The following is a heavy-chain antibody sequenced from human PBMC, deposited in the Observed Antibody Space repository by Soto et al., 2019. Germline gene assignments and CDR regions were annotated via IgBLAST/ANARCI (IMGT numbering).Heavy chain of an antibody. V-gene: IGHV3-23*01. J-gene: IGHJ4*02. CDR2: ISGSGGST. Sequence: GGSLRLSCAASGFTFSSYAMSWVRQAPGKGLEWVSAISGSGGSTYYADSVKGRFTISRDNSKNTLYLQMNSLRAEDTAVYYCATAGATYSGTSYETVWGQGTLVTVSS. D-gene: IGHD1-26*01. CDR3: ATAGATYSGTSYETV. CDR1: GFTFSSYA.